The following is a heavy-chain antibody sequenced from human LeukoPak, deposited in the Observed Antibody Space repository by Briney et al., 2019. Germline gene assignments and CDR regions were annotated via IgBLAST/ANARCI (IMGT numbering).Heavy chain of an antibody. CDR2: ISSSGSII. D-gene: IGHD3-10*01. J-gene: IGHJ5*02. V-gene: IGHV3-48*03. CDR1: GFTFSSHE. Sequence: GGSLRLSCAASGFTFSSHEMNWVRQAPGKGLEWVSYISSSGSIIYYADSVKGRLTISRDDAKNSLYLQMNSLSADDTAIYYCARGWFDPWGQGTLVTVSS. CDR3: ARGWFDP.